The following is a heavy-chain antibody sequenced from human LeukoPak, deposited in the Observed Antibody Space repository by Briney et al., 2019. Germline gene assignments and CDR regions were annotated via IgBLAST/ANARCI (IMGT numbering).Heavy chain of an antibody. CDR1: GFTFSSYA. J-gene: IGHJ5*02. CDR2: ISGSGGST. D-gene: IGHD3-10*01. Sequence: SGGSLRLSCAASGFTFSSYAMSWVRQAPGKGLEWVSAISGSGGSTYYADSVKGRFTISRDNSKNTLYLQMNSLRAEDTAVYYCAKDMNYYYGSGSLFDPWGQGTLVTVSS. V-gene: IGHV3-23*01. CDR3: AKDMNYYYGSGSLFDP.